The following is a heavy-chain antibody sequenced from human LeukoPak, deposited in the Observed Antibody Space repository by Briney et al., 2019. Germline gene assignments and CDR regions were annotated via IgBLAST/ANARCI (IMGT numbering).Heavy chain of an antibody. J-gene: IGHJ5*01. CDR3: ARDGTRSSWVAYNWFDS. CDR1: GITFSSYW. V-gene: IGHV3-74*01. CDR2: ISSDGSDT. D-gene: IGHD6-13*01. Sequence: PGGSLRLSCAASGITFSSYWMHWVRQAPGKGLVWVSRISSDGSDTGYADSVKGRFTICRDNAKTTLYLQMNRLRAEDTAVYYCARDGTRSSWVAYNWFDSWGQGTLVTVSS.